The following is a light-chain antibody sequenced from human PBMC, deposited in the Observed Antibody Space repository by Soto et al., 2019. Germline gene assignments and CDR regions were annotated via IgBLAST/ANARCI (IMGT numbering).Light chain of an antibody. CDR3: CSYGGSFPYV. CDR2: DVS. Sequence: QSLLTQPASVSGSPGQPVTISCTGTSSHVGACHYVSWYQQRPGKAPKLLIYDVSKRPSGVPDRFSGSKSGNTASLTISGLQPEDEADFYCCSYGGSFPYVFGTGTKVTVL. J-gene: IGLJ1*01. CDR1: SSHVGACHY. V-gene: IGLV2-11*01.